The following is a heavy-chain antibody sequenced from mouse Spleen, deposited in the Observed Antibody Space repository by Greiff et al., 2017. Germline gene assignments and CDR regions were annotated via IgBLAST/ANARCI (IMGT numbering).Heavy chain of an antibody. Sequence: EESGPGLVKPSQSLSLTCSVTGYSITSGYYWNWIRQFPGNKLEWMGYISYDGSNNYNPSLKNRISITRDTSKNQFFLKLNSVTTEDTATYYCARFYDGSDYWGQGTTLTVSS. V-gene: IGHV3-6*01. CDR2: ISYDGSN. J-gene: IGHJ2*01. CDR1: GYSITSGYY. CDR3: ARFYDGSDY. D-gene: IGHD2-1*01.